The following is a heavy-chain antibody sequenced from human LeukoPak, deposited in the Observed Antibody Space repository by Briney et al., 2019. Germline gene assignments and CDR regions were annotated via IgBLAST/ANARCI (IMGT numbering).Heavy chain of an antibody. V-gene: IGHV3-7*01. D-gene: IGHD4-17*01. CDR2: INQDGTEK. J-gene: IGHJ4*02. Sequence: GGSLRLSCAASGFTFSSYWMSWVRQAPGEGLEWVAKINQDGTEKAYVDSVRGRFTISRDNAKSSLFLQMSSLRAEDTAVYYCARVGARQILEYWGQGTLVTVSS. CDR1: GFTFSSYW. CDR3: ARVGARQILEY.